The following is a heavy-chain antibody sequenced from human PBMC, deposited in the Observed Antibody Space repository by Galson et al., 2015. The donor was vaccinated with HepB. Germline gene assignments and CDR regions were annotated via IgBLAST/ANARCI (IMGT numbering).Heavy chain of an antibody. V-gene: IGHV3-48*02. CDR3: TRGYGSGNYGS. CDR2: ISGGSDII. Sequence: SLRLSCADSGFAFSSYGVSWVRQAPGKGLEWVSYISGGSDIIYYADSVKGRFTISRDNAKKSGFLQMNSLRDEDTAVYYCTRGYGSGNYGSWGQGTPVTVSS. D-gene: IGHD3-10*01. J-gene: IGHJ4*02. CDR1: GFAFSSYG.